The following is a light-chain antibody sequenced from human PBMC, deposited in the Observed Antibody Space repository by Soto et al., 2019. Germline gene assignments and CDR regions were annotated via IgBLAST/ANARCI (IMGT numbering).Light chain of an antibody. V-gene: IGKV3-11*01. J-gene: IGKJ5*01. CDR1: QSVSSY. CDR2: DAS. CDR3: QQRSNWPPSIT. Sequence: EIVLTQSPATLSLSPGERATLSCRASQSVSSYLAWYQQKPGQAPRLLIYDASNRATGIPARFSGSGSGTDFTLTISSLEPEDFACYYCQQRSNWPPSITFGQGTRLEIK.